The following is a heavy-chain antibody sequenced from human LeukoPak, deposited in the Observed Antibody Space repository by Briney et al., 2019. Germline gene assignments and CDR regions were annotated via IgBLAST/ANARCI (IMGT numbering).Heavy chain of an antibody. CDR2: IRNDGSNH. D-gene: IGHD1-1*01. J-gene: IGHJ4*02. V-gene: IGHV3-30*02. CDR3: VRDYNWGFDY. Sequence: GGSLRLSCAASGFTFSSYSMNWVRQAPGKGLECVAFIRNDGSNHYYADSVKGRFTISRDNSKNNVYLQMYSLRVEDTSIYYCVRDYNWGFDYWGQGTVVTVSS. CDR1: GFTFSSYS.